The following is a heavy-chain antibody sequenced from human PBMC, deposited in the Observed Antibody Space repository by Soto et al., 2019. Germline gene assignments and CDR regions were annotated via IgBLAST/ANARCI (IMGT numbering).Heavy chain of an antibody. J-gene: IGHJ4*02. CDR1: GFSFSISP. CDR2: TSYDGTNK. CDR3: ARDPKTSGGQHWAFNYFDS. D-gene: IGHD7-27*01. Sequence: QVQLVESGGGVVQPGRSLRLSCAASGFSFSISPMQWVRQAPGKGPEWVALTSYDGTNKVYADSVKGRFTISRDNSKSTLYLQVDSLRPEDAAVYYCARDPKTSGGQHWAFNYFDSWGQGTLVTVSS. V-gene: IGHV3-30-3*01.